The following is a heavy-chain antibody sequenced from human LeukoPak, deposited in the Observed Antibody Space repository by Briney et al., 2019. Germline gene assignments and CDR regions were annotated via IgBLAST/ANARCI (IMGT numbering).Heavy chain of an antibody. CDR2: FSGSGGST. CDR3: AKDTPDYVWGSYRSYYFDY. J-gene: IGHJ4*02. V-gene: IGHV3-23*01. D-gene: IGHD3-16*02. CDR1: GFTFCRYA. Sequence: GSLRLSCAGSGFTFCRYAMRLVRQGSGKGVEWVSAFSGSGGSTYYADSVKGRFTISRDNSKNTLYLQMNSLRAEDTAVYYCAKDTPDYVWGSYRSYYFDYWGQGTLVTVSS.